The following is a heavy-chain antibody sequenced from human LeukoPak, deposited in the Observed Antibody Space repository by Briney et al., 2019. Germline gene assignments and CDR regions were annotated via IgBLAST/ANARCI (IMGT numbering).Heavy chain of an antibody. J-gene: IGHJ5*02. CDR1: GYTFTSYG. CDR3: ARDRGCSSTSCCIENWFDP. V-gene: IGHV1-18*01. D-gene: IGHD2-2*01. Sequence: ASVKVSCKASGYTFTSYGISWVRQAPGQGLEWMGWISAYNGNTNYAQKLQGRVTMTTDTSTSTAYMELRSLRSDDTAVYYCARDRGCSSTSCCIENWFDPWGQGALVTVSS. CDR2: ISAYNGNT.